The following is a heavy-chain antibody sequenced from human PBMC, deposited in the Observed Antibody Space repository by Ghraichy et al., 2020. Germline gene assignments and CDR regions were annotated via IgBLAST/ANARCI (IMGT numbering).Heavy chain of an antibody. D-gene: IGHD3-22*01. CDR3: ARGLPPDYYDSSGILD. CDR1: GYTFTGYV. V-gene: IGHV1-2*04. J-gene: IGHJ4*02. CDR2: INPNSGGT. Sequence: ASVKVSCKASGYTFTGYVMHWVRQAPGQGLEWMGWINPNSGGTNYAQKFQGWVTMTRDTSISTAYMELSRLRSDDTAVYYCARGLPPDYYDSSGILDWGQGTLVTVSS.